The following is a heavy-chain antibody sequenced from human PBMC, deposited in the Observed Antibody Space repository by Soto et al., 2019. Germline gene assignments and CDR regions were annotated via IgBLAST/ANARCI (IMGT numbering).Heavy chain of an antibody. Sequence: QVQLVESGGGVVQPGRSLRLSCAASAFTFSHYGMHWVRQAPGKGLEWVTLISRDGSKKFYRYSVKGRFTISRDNSKNTLYLKMDLLTVEDTAIYYCVSNDDGGPNAFDVWGQGTMVTVSS. V-gene: IGHV3-33*05. CDR3: VSNDDGGPNAFDV. CDR2: ISRDGSKK. D-gene: IGHD3-16*01. J-gene: IGHJ3*01. CDR1: AFTFSHYG.